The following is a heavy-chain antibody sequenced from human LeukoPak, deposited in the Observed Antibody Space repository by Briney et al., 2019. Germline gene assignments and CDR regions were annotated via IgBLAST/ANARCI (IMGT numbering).Heavy chain of an antibody. Sequence: GGSLRLSRAPSGFTFSDAYMSWIREAPGKGLEWVSYISSTSSHTNYADSVKGRFTISRDNAKKSLYLQMNSLRAEDTAVYYCARGSARWFDPWGQGTLVTVSS. J-gene: IGHJ5*02. CDR3: ARGSARWFDP. V-gene: IGHV3-11*05. CDR2: ISSTSSHT. CDR1: GFTFSDAY.